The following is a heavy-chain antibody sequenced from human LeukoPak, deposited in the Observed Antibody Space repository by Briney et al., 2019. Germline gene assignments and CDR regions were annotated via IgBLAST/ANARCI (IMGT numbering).Heavy chain of an antibody. J-gene: IGHJ4*02. CDR3: ARLDRSGWYYFDY. CDR1: GGSISSYY. V-gene: IGHV4-59*08. Sequence: SETLSLTCTVSGGSISSYYWSWIRQPPGKGLEWIGYIYYSGSTNYNPSLKSRVTISIDMSKNQFSLKLSSVTAADTAVYYCARLDRSGWYYFDYWGQGTLVTVSS. CDR2: IYYSGST. D-gene: IGHD6-19*01.